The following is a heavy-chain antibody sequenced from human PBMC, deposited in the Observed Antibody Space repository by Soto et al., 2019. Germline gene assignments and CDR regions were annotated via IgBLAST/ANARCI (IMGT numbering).Heavy chain of an antibody. V-gene: IGHV3-30-3*01. CDR2: ISYDGSNK. CDR1: GFTFNNYA. CDR3: ARDRAQWLVNDY. D-gene: IGHD6-19*01. J-gene: IGHJ4*02. Sequence: TGGSLRLSCAASGFTFNNYAMHWVRQAPGKGLEWVALISYDGSNKYYADSVKGRFTISRDNAKNSLYLQMNSLRDEDTAVYYCARDRAQWLVNDYWGQGTLVTVSS.